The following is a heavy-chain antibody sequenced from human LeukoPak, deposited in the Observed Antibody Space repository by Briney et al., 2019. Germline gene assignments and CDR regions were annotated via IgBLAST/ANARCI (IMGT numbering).Heavy chain of an antibody. D-gene: IGHD3-10*01. CDR3: ARDSWTDYYGSGSPSDGMDV. Sequence: PGGSLRLSCAASGLTFSSYEMNWVRQAPGKGLEWVSYISSSGSTIYYADSVKGRFTISRDNAKNSLYLQMNSLRAEDTAVYYCARDSWTDYYGSGSPSDGMDVWGQGTTVTVSS. CDR1: GLTFSSYE. V-gene: IGHV3-48*03. J-gene: IGHJ6*02. CDR2: ISSSGSTI.